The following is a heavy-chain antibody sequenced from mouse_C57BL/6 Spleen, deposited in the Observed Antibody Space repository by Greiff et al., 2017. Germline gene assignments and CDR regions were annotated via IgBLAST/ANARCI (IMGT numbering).Heavy chain of an antibody. CDR2: LHPNSCST. V-gene: IGHV1-64*01. J-gene: IGHJ2*01. Sequence: QVQLQQPGAELVKPGASVKLSCTASGYTFTSYWMHWVKQRPGQGLEWIGKLHPNSCSTNYNEKFKSKATLTVDKSSSTAYMQLSSLTSEDSAVYYCARGEDRYFDYWGQGTTLTVSS. CDR3: ARGEDRYFDY. D-gene: IGHD2-14*01. CDR1: GYTFTSYW.